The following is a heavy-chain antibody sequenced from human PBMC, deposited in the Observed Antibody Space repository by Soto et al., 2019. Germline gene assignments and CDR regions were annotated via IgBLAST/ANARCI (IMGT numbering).Heavy chain of an antibody. CDR2: MNPNSGNT. Sequence: GASVKVSCKASGYTFTSYDINWVRQATGQGLEWMGWMNPNSGNTGYAQKFQGRVTMTRNTSISTAYMELSSLRSEDTAVYYCARLGYCSGGSCYSSAYMDVWGKGTTVT. J-gene: IGHJ6*03. CDR1: GYTFTSYD. V-gene: IGHV1-8*01. D-gene: IGHD2-15*01. CDR3: ARLGYCSGGSCYSSAYMDV.